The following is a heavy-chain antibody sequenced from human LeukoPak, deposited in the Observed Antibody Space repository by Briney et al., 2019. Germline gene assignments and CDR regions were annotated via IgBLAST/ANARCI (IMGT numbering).Heavy chain of an antibody. CDR1: GYIFTGYY. V-gene: IGHV1-2*02. CDR3: ARVAARLFDY. Sequence: ASVKVSCKASGYIFTGYYMHWVRQAPGQGLEWMGWINPNSGDTNYAQKFQGRVTMTRDTSISTAYMELSRLRSDDTAVYYCARVAARLFDYWGQGTLVTVSS. J-gene: IGHJ4*02. CDR2: INPNSGDT. D-gene: IGHD6-6*01.